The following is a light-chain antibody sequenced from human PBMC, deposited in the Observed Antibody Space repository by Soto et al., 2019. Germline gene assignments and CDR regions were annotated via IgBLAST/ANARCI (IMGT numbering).Light chain of an antibody. J-gene: IGLJ1*01. V-gene: IGLV1-40*01. CDR3: QSYDSSLNGRV. Sequence: QSVLTQPPSVSGAPGQRVTISCTGSSSNIGAGYDVHWYQQLPGTAPKLLIYGNSNRPSGVPDRFSGPKSGTSASLAITGFQAEDEADYYCQSYDSSLNGRVFGTGTKLTVL. CDR2: GNS. CDR1: SSNIGAGYD.